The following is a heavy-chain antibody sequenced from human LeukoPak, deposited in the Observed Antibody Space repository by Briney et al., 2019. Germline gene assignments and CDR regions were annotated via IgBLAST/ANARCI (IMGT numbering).Heavy chain of an antibody. V-gene: IGHV1-18*01. CDR1: GYIFTSYG. Sequence: GASVKVSCKASGYIFTSYGISWVRQAPGQGLEWMGWISAYNGNTNCAQKLQGRVTMTTDTSTSTAYMELRSLRSDDTAVYYCASASSIAVAGEDAFDIWGQGTMVTVSS. CDR2: ISAYNGNT. CDR3: ASASSIAVAGEDAFDI. D-gene: IGHD6-19*01. J-gene: IGHJ3*02.